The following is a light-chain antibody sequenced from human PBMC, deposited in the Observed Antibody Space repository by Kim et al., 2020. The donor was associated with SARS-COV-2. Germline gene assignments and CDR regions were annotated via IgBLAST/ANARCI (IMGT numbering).Light chain of an antibody. Sequence: SSELTQDPAVSVALGQTVRITCQGDSLRSYYASWYQQKPGQAPVLVIYGKNNRPSGISDRFSGSSSGNTASLTITGAQAEDEADYYCNSRDSSGNHLEVFGTGTKVTVL. J-gene: IGLJ1*01. CDR3: NSRDSSGNHLEV. CDR1: SLRSYY. V-gene: IGLV3-19*01. CDR2: GKN.